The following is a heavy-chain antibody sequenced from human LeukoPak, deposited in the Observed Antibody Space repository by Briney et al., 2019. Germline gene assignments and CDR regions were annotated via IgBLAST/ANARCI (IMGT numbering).Heavy chain of an antibody. CDR2: IYYSGST. CDR3: AREVVFSSDVVIDWFDP. D-gene: IGHD6-13*01. CDR1: GGSISSYY. Sequence: SETLSPTCTVSGGSISSYYWSWIRQPPGKGLEWIGYIYYSGSTNYNPSLKSRVTISVDTSKNQFSLKLSSVTAADTAVYYCAREVVFSSDVVIDWFDPWGQGTLVTVSS. V-gene: IGHV4-59*01. J-gene: IGHJ5*02.